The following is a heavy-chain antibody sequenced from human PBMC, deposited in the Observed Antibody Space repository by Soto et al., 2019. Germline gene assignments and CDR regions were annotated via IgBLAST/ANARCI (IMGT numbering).Heavy chain of an antibody. D-gene: IGHD1-1*01. V-gene: IGHV6-1*01. CDR2: TYYRSKWYT. CDR3: ARAASRPHRAPYAFDI. CDR1: GDSVSRNSAA. J-gene: IGHJ3*02. Sequence: PSETLSRTCAISGDSVSRNSAAWNWIRQSPSRGLEWLGRTYYRSKWYTDYAVSVKSRITINQDTSKNQFSLQLNSVTREDPSSYYCARAASRPHRAPYAFDIWGQGTMDTV.